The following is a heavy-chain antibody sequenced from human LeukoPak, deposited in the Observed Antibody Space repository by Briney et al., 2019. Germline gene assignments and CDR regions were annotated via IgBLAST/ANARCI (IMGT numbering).Heavy chain of an antibody. D-gene: IGHD5-24*01. CDR2: IYNSGST. V-gene: IGHV4-59*08. Sequence: PSETLSLTCSVPGGSISNYYWSWIRQPPGKGLEWIGYIYNSGSTNYNPSLKSRVTISVDTSKNQFSLKVSSVTAADTAVYYCARHGGGYSFDYWGQGTLVTVSS. CDR1: GGSISNYY. J-gene: IGHJ4*02. CDR3: ARHGGGYSFDY.